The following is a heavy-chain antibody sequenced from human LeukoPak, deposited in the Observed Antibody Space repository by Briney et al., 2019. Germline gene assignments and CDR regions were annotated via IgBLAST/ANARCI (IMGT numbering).Heavy chain of an antibody. J-gene: IGHJ4*02. CDR3: ARLWGQTFDY. V-gene: IGHV5-51*01. CDR1: GYSFTSYW. Sequence: GESLKIPCKGSGYSFTSYWIGWVRQMPGKGLEWMGIIYPGDSNTRYSPSFQGQVTISADKSISTAYLQWSSVKASDTAMYYCARLWGQTFDYWGQGTLVTASS. D-gene: IGHD3-10*01. CDR2: IYPGDSNT.